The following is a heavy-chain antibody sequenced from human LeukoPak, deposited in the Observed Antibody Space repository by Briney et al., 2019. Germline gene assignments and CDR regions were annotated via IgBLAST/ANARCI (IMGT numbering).Heavy chain of an antibody. Sequence: KVSCKASGYTFTSYWIGWVRQMPGKGLEWMGIIYPGDSDTRYSPSFQGQVTISADKSISTAYLQWSSLKASDTAVYYCARPNYPGYSSYDALYFDYWGQGTLVTVSS. CDR1: GYTFTSYW. CDR2: IYPGDSDT. CDR3: ARPNYPGYSSYDALYFDY. D-gene: IGHD5-12*01. J-gene: IGHJ4*02. V-gene: IGHV5-51*01.